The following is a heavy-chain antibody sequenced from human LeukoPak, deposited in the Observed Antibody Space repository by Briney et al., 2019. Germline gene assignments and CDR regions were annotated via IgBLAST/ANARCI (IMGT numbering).Heavy chain of an antibody. V-gene: IGHV1-2*06. J-gene: IGHJ4*02. CDR1: GYTFTGYY. CDR3: ARDFGYYDTSGLSD. D-gene: IGHD3-22*01. Sequence: PSVKVSCKASGYTFTGYYMQWVRQAPGQGPEWMGRINPNSGDTNYAQKFQGRVTMTRDTSISTAYMELSRLRSDDTAVYYCARDFGYYDTSGLSDWGQGTLVTVSS. CDR2: INPNSGDT.